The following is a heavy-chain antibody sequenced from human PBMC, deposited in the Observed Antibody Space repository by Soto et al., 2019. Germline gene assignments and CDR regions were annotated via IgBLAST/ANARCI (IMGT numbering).Heavy chain of an antibody. CDR1: GFTFNNYG. CDR2: IWNDGTNN. CDR3: ARRQIPPPTRGAANARGGMDV. J-gene: IGHJ6*02. V-gene: IGHV3-33*01. Sequence: QVQLVESGGGVVQPGRSLILSCAASGFTFNNYGMHWVRQAPGKGLEWLAVIWNDGTNNYYANSVKGRFTISRDNSKNTLNLQMSSLRAEDTAVYYCARRQIPPPTRGAANARGGMDVWGQGTTVTVSS. D-gene: IGHD6-13*01.